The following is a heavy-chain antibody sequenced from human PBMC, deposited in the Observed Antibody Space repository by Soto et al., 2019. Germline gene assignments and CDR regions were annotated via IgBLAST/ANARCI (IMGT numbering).Heavy chain of an antibody. V-gene: IGHV4-59*08. CDR2: IYYSGST. D-gene: IGHD3-22*01. Sequence: SEALSLTCTVSGGSISSYYWSWIQQPPGKGLEWIGYIYYSGSTNYNPSLKSRVTISVDTSKNQFSLKLSSVTAADTAVYYCARHYCDSSGYYYFDYWGQGTLVTVSS. CDR3: ARHYCDSSGYYYFDY. CDR1: GGSISSYY. J-gene: IGHJ4*02.